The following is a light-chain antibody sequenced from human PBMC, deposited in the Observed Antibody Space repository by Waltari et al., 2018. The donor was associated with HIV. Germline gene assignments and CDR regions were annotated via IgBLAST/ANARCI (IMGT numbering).Light chain of an antibody. J-gene: IGKJ1*01. CDR1: QSISSW. V-gene: IGKV1-5*03. CDR2: KAS. Sequence: DIQMTQSPSTLSASVGDRVTITCRASQSISSWLAWYQQKPGRAPKVLIYKASNLESGVPSRFSGSGSETEFTLTISSLQPDDFATYYCQQYKNYPRTFGQGTKVEIK. CDR3: QQYKNYPRT.